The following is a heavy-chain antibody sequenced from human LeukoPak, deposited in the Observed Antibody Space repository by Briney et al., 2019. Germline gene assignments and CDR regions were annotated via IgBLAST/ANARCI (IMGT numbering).Heavy chain of an antibody. V-gene: IGHV1-18*04. D-gene: IGHD4-17*01. CDR1: GYTFTGYY. J-gene: IGHJ4*02. Sequence: ASVKVSCKASGYTFTGYYMHWVRQAPGQGLEWMGWISAYNGNTNYAQKLQGRVTMTTDTSTSTAYMELRSLRSDDTAVYYCARESYYGDGYFDYWGQGTLVTVSS. CDR2: ISAYNGNT. CDR3: ARESYYGDGYFDY.